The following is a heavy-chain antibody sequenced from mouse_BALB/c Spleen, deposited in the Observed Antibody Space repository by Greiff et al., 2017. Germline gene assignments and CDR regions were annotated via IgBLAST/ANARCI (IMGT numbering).Heavy chain of an antibody. D-gene: IGHD2-3*01. Sequence: EVKVEESGPGLVKPSQSLSLTCTVTGYSITSDYAWNWIRQFPGNKLEWMGYISYSGSTSYNPSLKSRISITRDTSKNQFFLQLNSVTTEDTATYYCARIVYDGYSRGGGFAYWGQGTLVTVSA. V-gene: IGHV3-2*02. J-gene: IGHJ3*01. CDR2: ISYSGST. CDR1: GYSITSDYA. CDR3: ARIVYDGYSRGGGFAY.